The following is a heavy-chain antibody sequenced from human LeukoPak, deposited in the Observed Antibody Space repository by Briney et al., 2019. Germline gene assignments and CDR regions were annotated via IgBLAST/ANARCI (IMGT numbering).Heavy chain of an antibody. D-gene: IGHD6-13*01. CDR1: GYTFTGYY. Sequence: EASVTVSCKASGYTFTGYYMHWVRQAPGQGLEWMGWINPNSGGTNYAQKFQGRVTMTRDTSISTAYMELSRLRSDDTAVYYCARIGNKSRSSYSSSPLGFDPWGQGTLVTVSS. V-gene: IGHV1-2*02. J-gene: IGHJ5*02. CDR2: INPNSGGT. CDR3: ARIGNKSRSSYSSSPLGFDP.